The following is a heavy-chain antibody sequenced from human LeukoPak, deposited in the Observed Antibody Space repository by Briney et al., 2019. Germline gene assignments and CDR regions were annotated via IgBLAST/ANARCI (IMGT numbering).Heavy chain of an antibody. CDR3: ASLTWGLEIRGSRSYYQAFDP. D-gene: IGHD3-10*01. CDR1: GGSISSSSYY. J-gene: IGHJ5*02. Sequence: SETLSLTCTVSGGSISSSSYYWGWIRQPPGKGLEWIGSIYYSGSTYYNPSLKSRVTISVDTSKNQFSLKLSSVTAADTAVYYCASLTWGLEIRGSRSYYQAFDPWGQGTLVTVSS. V-gene: IGHV4-39*01. CDR2: IYYSGST.